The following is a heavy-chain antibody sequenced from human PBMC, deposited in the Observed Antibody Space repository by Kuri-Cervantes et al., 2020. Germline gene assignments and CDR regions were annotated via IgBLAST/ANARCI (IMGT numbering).Heavy chain of an antibody. CDR2: ISAYNGNT. CDR1: GYTFTSYG. J-gene: IGHJ4*02. Sequence: AAVKVSCKASGYTFTSYGISWVRQAPGQGLEWMGWISAYNGNTNYAQKLQGRVTMTTDTYTNTAYMELRSLRSDDTAVYYCARAENFDWLLSTFDYWGQGTLVTVSS. CDR3: ARAENFDWLLSTFDY. V-gene: IGHV1-18*01. D-gene: IGHD3-9*01.